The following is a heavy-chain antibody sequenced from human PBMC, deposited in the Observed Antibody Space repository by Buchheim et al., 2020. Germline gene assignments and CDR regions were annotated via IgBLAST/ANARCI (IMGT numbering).Heavy chain of an antibody. CDR1: GFTFNNDA. V-gene: IGHV3-30-3*01. D-gene: IGHD2-15*01. J-gene: IGHJ6*02. CDR3: SRGGGLVLAYAMDV. CDR2: ISYDGANK. Sequence: QVQVVESGGGVVQPGRSLRLSCTASGFTFNNDALHWVRQAPGKGLEWVALISYDGANKYYAESVKGRVTLSRDNSKNTVSLQMDSLTTEDSAVYYCSRGGGLVLAYAMDVWGQGTT.